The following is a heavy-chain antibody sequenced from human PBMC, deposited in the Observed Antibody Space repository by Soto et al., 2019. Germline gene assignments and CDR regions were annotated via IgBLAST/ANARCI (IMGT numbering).Heavy chain of an antibody. V-gene: IGHV1-69*01. CDR1: AGTFSSSA. J-gene: IGHJ6*02. D-gene: IGHD3-16*02. Sequence: QVLLVQSGAEVKKPGSSVKVSCKASAGTFSSSAFSWMRQAPGQGLEWMADIFPLFGIANYAQKFQGRVTITADESTSTAYLELSSLRSEDTAVYYCASGKPATFGGVTVHYYYGMDVWGQGTTVSVSS. CDR3: ASGKPATFGGVTVHYYYGMDV. CDR2: IFPLFGIA.